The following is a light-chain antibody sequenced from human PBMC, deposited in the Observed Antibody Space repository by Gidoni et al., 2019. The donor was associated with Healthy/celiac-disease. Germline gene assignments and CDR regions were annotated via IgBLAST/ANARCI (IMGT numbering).Light chain of an antibody. J-gene: IGKJ3*01. CDR2: GAS. CDR3: QQYGSSLFT. CDR1: HSVSSSY. Sequence: IVLTQSPVTLSLSPGERATLSCRASHSVSSSYLAWYQQKPGQAPRLLIYGASSRATGIPDRFSGSGSGTDFTLTISRLEPEDFAVYYCQQYGSSLFTFGPGTKVDIK. V-gene: IGKV3-20*01.